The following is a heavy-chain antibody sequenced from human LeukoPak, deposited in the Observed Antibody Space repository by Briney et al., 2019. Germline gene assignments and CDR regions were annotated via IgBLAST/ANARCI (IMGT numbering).Heavy chain of an antibody. D-gene: IGHD4-23*01. Sequence: GGSLRLSCAASGFTFSSYGMHWVRQAPGKGLEWVAVISYDGSNKYYADSVKGRFTISRDNSKNTLYLQMNSLRAEDTAVYYCARDTDDYGGNRLDYWGQGTLVTVSS. V-gene: IGHV3-30*19. CDR3: ARDTDDYGGNRLDY. CDR1: GFTFSSYG. J-gene: IGHJ4*02. CDR2: ISYDGSNK.